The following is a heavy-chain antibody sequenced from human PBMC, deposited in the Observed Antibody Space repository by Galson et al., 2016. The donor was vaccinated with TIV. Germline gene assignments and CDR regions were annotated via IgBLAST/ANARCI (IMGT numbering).Heavy chain of an antibody. CDR2: INGVGST. CDR3: ARSYDSSGHRGRLDI. CDR1: GFTVSDKY. D-gene: IGHD3-22*01. J-gene: IGHJ4*02. Sequence: SLRLSCAASGFTVSDKYMYWVRQPPGKGLEWVSVINGVGSTYYADSVKGRFTISRDNSKNTLYLQMHSLRVEDTAVYFCARSYDSSGHRGRLDIWDQGALVTVSS. V-gene: IGHV3-53*03.